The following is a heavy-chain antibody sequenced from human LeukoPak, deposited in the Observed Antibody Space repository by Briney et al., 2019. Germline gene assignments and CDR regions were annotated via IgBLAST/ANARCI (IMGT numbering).Heavy chain of an antibody. V-gene: IGHV4-34*01. CDR2: INHSGST. D-gene: IGHD3-10*01. CDR1: GFTFSNAW. Sequence: GSLRLSCAASGFTFSNAWMSWVRQAPGKGLEWIGEINHSGSTNYNPSLKSRVTMSVDTSKNQFSLKLSSVTAADTAVYYCARGITMVRGVIIEVFDYWGQGTLVTVSS. J-gene: IGHJ4*02. CDR3: ARGITMVRGVIIEVFDY.